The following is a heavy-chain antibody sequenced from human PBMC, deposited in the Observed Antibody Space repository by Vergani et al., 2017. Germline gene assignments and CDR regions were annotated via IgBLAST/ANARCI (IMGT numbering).Heavy chain of an antibody. CDR2: IGTAGDT. V-gene: IGHV3-13*01. D-gene: IGHD1-26*01. CDR3: AKEGEWELLDY. CDR1: GFTFSSYD. Sequence: EVQLVESGGGLVQPGGSLRLSCAASGFTFSSYDMHWVRQATGKGLEWVSAIGTAGDTYYPGSVKGRFTISRENAKNSLYLQMNSLRAEDTALYYCAKEGEWELLDYWGQGTLVTVSS. J-gene: IGHJ4*02.